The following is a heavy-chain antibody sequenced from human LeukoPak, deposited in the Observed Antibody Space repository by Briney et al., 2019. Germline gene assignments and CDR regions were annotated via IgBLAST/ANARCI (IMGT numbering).Heavy chain of an antibody. J-gene: IGHJ4*02. CDR3: ATAGNYYGSGSSDAFDY. V-gene: IGHV1-24*01. CDR2: FDPDDGET. CDR1: GYTLTELS. D-gene: IGHD3-10*01. Sequence: ASVKVSCKVSGYTLTELSMHWVRQAPGKGLEWMGGFDPDDGETIYAQKFQGRVTMTEDTSTDTAYMELSSLRSEDTAVYYCATAGNYYGSGSSDAFDYWGQGNLVTVPS.